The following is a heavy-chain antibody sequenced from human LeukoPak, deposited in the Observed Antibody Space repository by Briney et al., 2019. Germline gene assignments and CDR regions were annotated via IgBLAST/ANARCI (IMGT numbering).Heavy chain of an antibody. CDR1: GFTFSXYE. J-gene: IGHJ4*02. Sequence: GGSLRLSCAASGFTFSXYEMNWVRQAPGKGLEWVSYISSSGSTIYYADSVKGRFTISRDNAKSSLYLQMNSLRAEDTAVYYCASNSGSAGPLYFDYWGQGALVTVSS. V-gene: IGHV3-48*03. D-gene: IGHD1-26*01. CDR3: ASNSGSAGPLYFDY. CDR2: ISSSGSTI.